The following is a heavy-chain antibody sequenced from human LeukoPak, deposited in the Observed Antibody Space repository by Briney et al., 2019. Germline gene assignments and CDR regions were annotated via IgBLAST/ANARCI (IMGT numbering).Heavy chain of an antibody. Sequence: SETLSLTCAVYGGSFSGYYWSWIRQPPGKGLEWIGEINHSGSTNYNPSLKSRVTISVDTSKNQFSLKLSSVTAADTAVYYCARAGSYYDSSGYCSNWFDPWGQGTLVTVSS. J-gene: IGHJ5*02. CDR3: ARAGSYYDSSGYCSNWFDP. V-gene: IGHV4-34*01. D-gene: IGHD3-22*01. CDR1: GGSFSGYY. CDR2: INHSGST.